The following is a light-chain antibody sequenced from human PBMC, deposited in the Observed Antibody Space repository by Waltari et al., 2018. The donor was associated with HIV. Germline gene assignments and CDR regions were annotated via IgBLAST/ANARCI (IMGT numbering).Light chain of an antibody. CDR2: NNN. CDR1: RFNIGSNS. CDR3: AAWDESLNGLFGGL. V-gene: IGLV1-44*01. Sequence: VLTQPPSASGTPGQRVTISCSGGRFNIGSNSVTWYQHLPGAAPRLLIFNNNQRPSGVPDRCSGSRSGTSASLAISGLQSEDEAYYYCAAWDESLNGLFGGLFGGGTKLTVL. J-gene: IGLJ2*01.